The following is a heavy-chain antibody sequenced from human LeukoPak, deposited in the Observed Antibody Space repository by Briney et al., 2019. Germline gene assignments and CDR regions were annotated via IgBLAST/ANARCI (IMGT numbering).Heavy chain of an antibody. V-gene: IGHV4-61*08. J-gene: IGHJ5*02. D-gene: IGHD3-16*02. CDR1: GGPISSGGYS. CDR3: ARPARLRLGELSPDGFDP. CDR2: IYYSGST. Sequence: SQTLSLTCTVSGGPISSGGYSWSWIRHHPGPGLEWIGYIYYSGSTNYNPSLKSRVTISVDTSKNQFSRRLSSVTAADTAVYYCARPARLRLGELSPDGFDPWGQGTLVTVSS.